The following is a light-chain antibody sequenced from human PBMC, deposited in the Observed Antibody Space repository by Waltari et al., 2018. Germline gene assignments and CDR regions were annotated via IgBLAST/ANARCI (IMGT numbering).Light chain of an antibody. J-gene: IGLJ1*01. V-gene: IGLV2-23*02. CDR1: SSDVGNYNV. Sequence: QPALTQPASVSGSPGQSITLSCTGTSSDVGNYNVVFEYQQYPGKAPKFRIYEVSEGPSGVSNRFSGCKSGNTASLTISGLQAEDEADYYCCSYAGGTTYVFGTGTKVTVL. CDR3: CSYAGGTTYV. CDR2: EVS.